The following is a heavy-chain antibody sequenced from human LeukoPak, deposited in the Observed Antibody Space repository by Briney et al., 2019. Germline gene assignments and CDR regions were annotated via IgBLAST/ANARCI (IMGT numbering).Heavy chain of an antibody. V-gene: IGHV3-53*01. CDR3: VRGNPFGAY. Sequence: GGSLRLSCAASGFTVDSHYLSWVRQAPGKGLEWVSTIYTGGNTYYAASVKGRFTISRDNAKNSLYLQMNSLRAEDTAVYYCVRGNPFGAYWGQGTLVTVSS. CDR1: GFTVDSHY. D-gene: IGHD3-3*01. CDR2: IYTGGNT. J-gene: IGHJ4*02.